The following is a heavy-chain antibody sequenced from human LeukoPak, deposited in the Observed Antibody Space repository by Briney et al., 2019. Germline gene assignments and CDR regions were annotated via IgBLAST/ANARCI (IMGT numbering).Heavy chain of an antibody. CDR2: IRNDGSKK. V-gene: IGHV3-30*02. Sequence: GGSLRLSCAASEFSFSSSGMHWVRQAPGKGLEWVTFIRNDGSKKYYADSVKGRFTISRDNSKNTLYLQMNSLRAKDTAVYCCAKGDSYGYVRWGQGTLVTVSS. CDR3: AKGDSYGYVR. CDR1: EFSFSSSG. D-gene: IGHD5-18*01. J-gene: IGHJ4*02.